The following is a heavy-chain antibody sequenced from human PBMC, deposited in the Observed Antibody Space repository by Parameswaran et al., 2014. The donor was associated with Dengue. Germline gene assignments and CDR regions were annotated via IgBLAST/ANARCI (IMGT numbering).Heavy chain of an antibody. V-gene: IGHV4-39*07. D-gene: IGHD3-22*01. CDR1: GGSISSSSYY. CDR3: ARFGYYDSSEADY. CDR2: IYYSGST. Sequence: GSLRLSCTVSGGSISSSSYYWGWIRQPPGKGLEWIGSIYYSGSTYYNPSLKSRVTISVDTSKNQFSLKLSSVTAADTAVYYCARFGYYDSSEADYWGQGTLVTVSS. J-gene: IGHJ4*02.